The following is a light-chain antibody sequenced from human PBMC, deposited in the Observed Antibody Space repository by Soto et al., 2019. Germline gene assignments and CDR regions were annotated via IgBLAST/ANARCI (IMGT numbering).Light chain of an antibody. Sequence: EIVLTQSPGTLSLSPGERATLSCRASQTVSSQLAWYQQKPGQAPRLLIYDASKRATGVPGRFSGSGSGTDFTLTISSLEPDDFGVYYCQQRSSWPTFGQGTRVEIK. V-gene: IGKV3-11*01. CDR1: QTVSSQ. J-gene: IGKJ1*01. CDR2: DAS. CDR3: QQRSSWPT.